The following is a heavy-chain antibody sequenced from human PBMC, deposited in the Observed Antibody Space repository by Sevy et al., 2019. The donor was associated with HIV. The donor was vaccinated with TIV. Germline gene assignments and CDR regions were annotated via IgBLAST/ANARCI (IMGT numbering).Heavy chain of an antibody. Sequence: GGSLRLSCAASGFTFSSYGMHWVRQAPGKGLEWVAVISYDGSNKYYADSVKGRFTISRDNSKNTLYLQMNSLRAEDTAVYYCAKAFFGVVIHLFGMDVWGPGTTVTVSS. CDR1: GFTFSSYG. D-gene: IGHD3-3*01. V-gene: IGHV3-30*18. CDR2: ISYDGSNK. CDR3: AKAFFGVVIHLFGMDV. J-gene: IGHJ6*02.